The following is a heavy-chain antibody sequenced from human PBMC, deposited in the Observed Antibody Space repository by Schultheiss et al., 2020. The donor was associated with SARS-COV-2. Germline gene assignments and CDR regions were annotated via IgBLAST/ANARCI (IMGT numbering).Heavy chain of an antibody. D-gene: IGHD3-10*01. J-gene: IGHJ4*02. Sequence: GGSLRLSCAASGFTFSSYEMNWVRQAPGKGLEWVSYISSSGSIIYYADSVKGRFTISRDNSKNTLYLQMNSLRAEDTAVYYCAKADTYYYGSGSSGYFDYWGQGTLVTVSS. CDR2: ISSSGSII. CDR1: GFTFSSYE. CDR3: AKADTYYYGSGSSGYFDY. V-gene: IGHV3-48*03.